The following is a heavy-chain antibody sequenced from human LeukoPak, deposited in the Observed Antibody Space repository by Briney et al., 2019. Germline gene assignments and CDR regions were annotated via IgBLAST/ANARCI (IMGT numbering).Heavy chain of an antibody. Sequence: GGSLRLSCAASGFAFSNYWMHWVRQAPGKGLVWVSNIKTDGTTSNYADSVKGRFTISRDNAKNTLHLQMNSLRAEDTAVYYCVLFSPSVVLPGGVDRWMPDWGQGTLVTVSS. J-gene: IGHJ4*02. D-gene: IGHD2-2*01. CDR3: VLFSPSVVLPGGVDRWMPD. CDR2: IKTDGTTS. V-gene: IGHV3-74*01. CDR1: GFAFSNYW.